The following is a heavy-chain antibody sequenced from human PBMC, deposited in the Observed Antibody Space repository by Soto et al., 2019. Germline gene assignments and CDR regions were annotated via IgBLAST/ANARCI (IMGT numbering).Heavy chain of an antibody. CDR1: GDTFSNYT. CDR2: IIPILNIA. J-gene: IGHJ6*03. CDR3: ARVSEMGTVTKGYYYYMDV. V-gene: IGHV1-69*02. D-gene: IGHD4-17*01. Sequence: QVQLVQSGAEVKKPGSSVKVSCKASGDTFSNYTISWVRQVPGQGLEWMGRIIPILNIANYAQKFQCRVTITADKSTSTAYMELSSLRSEDTAVYYCARVSEMGTVTKGYYYYMDVWGKGTTVTVSS.